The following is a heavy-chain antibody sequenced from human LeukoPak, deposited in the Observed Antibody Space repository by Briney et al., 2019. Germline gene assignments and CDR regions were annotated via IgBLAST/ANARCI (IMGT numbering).Heavy chain of an antibody. V-gene: IGHV1-46*03. Sequence: ASVKVSCKASGYTFTSYYMHWVRQAPGQGLEWMGIINPSGGSTSYAQKFQGRVTMTRDTSTSTVYMELSSLRSEDTAVYYCARPPSKYYYDSSGYYGYWGQGTLVTVSS. D-gene: IGHD3-22*01. CDR3: ARPPSKYYYDSSGYYGY. CDR1: GYTFTSYY. J-gene: IGHJ4*02. CDR2: INPSGGST.